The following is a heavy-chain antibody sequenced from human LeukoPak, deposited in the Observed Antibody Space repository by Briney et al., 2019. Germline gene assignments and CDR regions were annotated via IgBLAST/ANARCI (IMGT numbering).Heavy chain of an antibody. D-gene: IGHD3-22*01. J-gene: IGHJ4*02. CDR1: GGSISSYY. CDR3: ARNYYDSSGYYPGLDY. CDR2: IYYSGST. Sequence: SETQSLTCTVSGGSISSYYWSWIRQPPGKGLEWIGYIYYSGSTNYNPSLKSRVTISVDTSKNQFSLKLSSVTAADTAVYYCARNYYDSSGYYPGLDYWGQGTLVTVSS. V-gene: IGHV4-59*01.